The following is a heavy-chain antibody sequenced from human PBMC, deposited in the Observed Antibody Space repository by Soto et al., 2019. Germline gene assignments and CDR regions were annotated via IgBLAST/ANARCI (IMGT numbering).Heavy chain of an antibody. J-gene: IGHJ3*02. CDR3: AKDLLALPRPPTFHI. CDR1: AFIFRNFA. V-gene: IGHV3-23*01. CDR2: LSGSGTTT. Sequence: GGSLRLSGAAAAFIFRNFAMSWVRQAPGKGLEWVSTLSGSGTTTYYPESLRGRFTISRDNSKNILYLQMNSLSGEDAAVYYCAKDLLALPRPPTFHIRRKGRMVTVSS.